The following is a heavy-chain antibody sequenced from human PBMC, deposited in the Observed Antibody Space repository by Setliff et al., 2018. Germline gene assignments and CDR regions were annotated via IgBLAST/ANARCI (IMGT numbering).Heavy chain of an antibody. D-gene: IGHD3-3*01. CDR1: GYTFTSYA. Sequence: GASVKVSCKASGYTFTSYAMHWVRQAPGQRLEWMGWINAGNGNTKYSQKFQGRVTITGDTSASTAYMELSSLRSEDTAVYYCAREFTRYYNFWSAHRYYMDVWGKGTTVPVSS. V-gene: IGHV1-3*01. CDR3: AREFTRYYNFWSAHRYYMDV. CDR2: INAGNGNT. J-gene: IGHJ6*03.